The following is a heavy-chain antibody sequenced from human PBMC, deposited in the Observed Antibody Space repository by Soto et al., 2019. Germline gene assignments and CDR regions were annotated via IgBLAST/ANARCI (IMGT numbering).Heavy chain of an antibody. CDR1: GYPVTAYY. V-gene: IGHV1-2*02. D-gene: IGHD3-3*01. Sequence: QLHLVQSGAVVKKPGASVTVSCSASGYPVTAYYMHWVRQAPGRGLEWMGGINPATGAAKYTQTFQGRVTMTRDTSTSTFFMDLSGLTSEDTAVFYCARGGGVGVAGSAAFDMWGQGTLVTVSS. CDR2: INPATGAA. CDR3: ARGGGVGVAGSAAFDM. J-gene: IGHJ3*02.